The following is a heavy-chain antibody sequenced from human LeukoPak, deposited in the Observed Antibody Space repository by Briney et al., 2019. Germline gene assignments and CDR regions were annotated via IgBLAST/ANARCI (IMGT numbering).Heavy chain of an antibody. Sequence: GGSLRLSCAASGFTVSSTYMSWVRRAPGTGLEWVSAISGSGGSTYYADSVKGRFTISRDNSKNTLYLQMNSLRAEDTAVYYCAKDVFGYGDYTPEFYFDYWGQGTLVTVSS. V-gene: IGHV3-23*01. J-gene: IGHJ4*02. CDR2: ISGSGGST. CDR3: AKDVFGYGDYTPEFYFDY. D-gene: IGHD4-17*01. CDR1: GFTVSSTY.